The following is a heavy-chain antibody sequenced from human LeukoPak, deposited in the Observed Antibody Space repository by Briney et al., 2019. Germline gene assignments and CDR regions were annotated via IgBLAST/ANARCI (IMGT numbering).Heavy chain of an antibody. CDR3: ARDGPRAFDI. V-gene: IGHV3-33*01. CDR2: IWYDGSNK. CDR1: GFTFSSYG. Sequence: PGGSLRLSCAASGFTFSSYGMHWVRQAPGKGLGWVAVIWYDGSNKYYADSVKGRFTISRNNSKNTLYLQMNSLRAEDTAVYYCARDGPRAFDIWGQGTMVTVSS. J-gene: IGHJ3*02.